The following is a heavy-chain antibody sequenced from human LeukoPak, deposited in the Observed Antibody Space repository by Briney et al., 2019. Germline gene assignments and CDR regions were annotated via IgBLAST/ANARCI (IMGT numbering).Heavy chain of an antibody. CDR2: IYYSGST. CDR3: AREGLGTVNDAFDI. Sequence: SETLSLTCTVSGGSISSGGYYWSWIRQHPGKGLEWIGYIYYSGSTYYNPSLKSRVTISVDTSRNQFSLKLSSVTAADTAVYYCAREGLGTVNDAFDIWGQGTMVTVSS. CDR1: GGSISSGGYY. D-gene: IGHD7-27*01. J-gene: IGHJ3*02. V-gene: IGHV4-31*03.